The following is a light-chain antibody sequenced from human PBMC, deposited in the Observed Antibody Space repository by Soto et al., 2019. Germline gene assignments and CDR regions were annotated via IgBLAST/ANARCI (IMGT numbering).Light chain of an antibody. J-gene: IGLJ2*01. CDR3: SSYTSSSTYVI. V-gene: IGLV2-14*01. CDR2: DVS. CDR1: SSDDGGYNY. Sequence: QSALTQSASVSGSPGQSITISCTGTSSDDGGYNYVSWYQQHPGKAPKLMIYDVSNRPSGVSNRFSGSKSGNTASLTISGLQAEDEADYYCSSYTSSSTYVIFGGGTKVTVL.